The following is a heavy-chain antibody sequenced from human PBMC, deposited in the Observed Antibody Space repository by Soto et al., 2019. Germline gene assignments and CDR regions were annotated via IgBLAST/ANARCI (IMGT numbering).Heavy chain of an antibody. Sequence: EVQLLESGGGLVQPGGSLSLSCAASAFTFNNYAMSWVRQALGKGLEWVSGSGGSGRTTYYADSVKGRFTISRDNSNNTLFLQMNSLRAEDTAVYYCATSRYSDSSGDFYDYWGQGTLVTVSS. CDR2: SGGSGRTT. D-gene: IGHD3-22*01. CDR3: ATSRYSDSSGDFYDY. V-gene: IGHV3-23*01. CDR1: AFTFNNYA. J-gene: IGHJ4*02.